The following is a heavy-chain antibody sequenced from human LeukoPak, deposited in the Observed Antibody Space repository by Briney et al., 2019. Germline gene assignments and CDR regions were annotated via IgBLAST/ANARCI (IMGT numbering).Heavy chain of an antibody. Sequence: SETLSLTCTVSGGSISNYWTWIRQPAGKGLEWIGRIYPSGSTNYNPSLKSRVTMSVDTSKNQFSLKLSAVTAADTAVYYCARENSGSYREFDYWGQGTLVTVSP. D-gene: IGHD1-26*01. CDR3: ARENSGSYREFDY. V-gene: IGHV4-4*07. CDR1: GGSISNY. J-gene: IGHJ4*02. CDR2: IYPSGST.